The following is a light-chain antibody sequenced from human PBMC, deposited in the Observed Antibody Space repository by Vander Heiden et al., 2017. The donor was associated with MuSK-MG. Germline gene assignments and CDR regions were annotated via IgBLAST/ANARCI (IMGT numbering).Light chain of an antibody. CDR3: QQYNNWPLYT. J-gene: IGKJ2*01. V-gene: IGKV3-15*01. CDR2: GAS. CDR1: QSVSRN. Sequence: EIVMTQSPATLSVSPGERATLSCRASQSVSRNLAWYQQKPGQAPRLLIYGASTRATGIPARFSGSGSGTEFTLTISSRQSEDFAVYYCQQYNNWPLYTFGQRTKLEIK.